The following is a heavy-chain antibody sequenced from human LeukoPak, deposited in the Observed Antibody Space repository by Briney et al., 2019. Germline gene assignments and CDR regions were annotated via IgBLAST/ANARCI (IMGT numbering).Heavy chain of an antibody. J-gene: IGHJ5*02. CDR3: AKVRDLDTVLGRFDN. V-gene: IGHV3-23*01. D-gene: IGHD5-18*01. CDR1: GFTFRSYA. CDR2: ISGNGGRT. Sequence: PGGSLRLSCAASGFTFRSYAMSWVRQAPGKGLEWVSVISGNGGRTYYADSVKGRFTISRDNSKNTLYLQMNSLRAEDTAVYYCAKVRDLDTVLGRFDNWGRGTLVTVSS.